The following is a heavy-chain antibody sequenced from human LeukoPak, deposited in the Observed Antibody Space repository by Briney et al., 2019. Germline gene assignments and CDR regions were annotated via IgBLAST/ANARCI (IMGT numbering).Heavy chain of an antibody. CDR3: ARDSGGGAFDI. Sequence: SVKVSCKASGYTFTSYGISWVRQAPGQGLEWMGRIIPILGIANYAQKFQGRVTITADKSTSTAYMELSSLRSEDTAVYYCARDSGGGAFDIWGQGTMVTVSS. D-gene: IGHD3-10*01. V-gene: IGHV1-69*04. J-gene: IGHJ3*02. CDR1: GYTFTSYG. CDR2: IIPILGIA.